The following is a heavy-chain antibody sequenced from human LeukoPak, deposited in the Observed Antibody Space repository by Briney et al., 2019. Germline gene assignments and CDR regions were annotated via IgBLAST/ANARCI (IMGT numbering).Heavy chain of an antibody. Sequence: GGSLRLSCAASGFTFSSYGMHWVRQAPGKGLEWVAVIWYDGSNKYYADSVKGRFTISRDNSKNTLYLQMNSLRAEDTAVYYCARDSALWFGELLHHFDYWGQGTLVTVSS. J-gene: IGHJ4*02. CDR3: ARDSALWFGELLHHFDY. CDR1: GFTFSSYG. D-gene: IGHD3-10*01. CDR2: IWYDGSNK. V-gene: IGHV3-33*01.